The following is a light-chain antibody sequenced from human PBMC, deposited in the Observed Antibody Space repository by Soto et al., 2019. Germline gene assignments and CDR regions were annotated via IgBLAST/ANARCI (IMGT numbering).Light chain of an antibody. CDR1: QDIRND. CDR2: AAF. J-gene: IGKJ5*01. CDR3: LHHKTYSLT. Sequence: DIQMTQSPSSLSASVGDRVTITCRASQDIRNDLCWYQQKPGKAPKRLIYAAFILQSGVPPRFSGNGSGTEFTLTISSLQAKDHATYFCLHHKTYSLTFGQGTRLE. V-gene: IGKV1-17*01.